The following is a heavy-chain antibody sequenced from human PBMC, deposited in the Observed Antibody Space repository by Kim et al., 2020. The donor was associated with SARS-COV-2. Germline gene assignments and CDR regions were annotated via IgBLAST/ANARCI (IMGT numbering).Heavy chain of an antibody. J-gene: IGHJ4*02. D-gene: IGHD1-26*01. CDR3: ARDWDGYSDY. CDR2: ISYDGSNK. V-gene: IGHV3-33*05. CDR1: GFTFSSYG. Sequence: GSLRLSCAASGFTFSSYGMHWVRQAPGKGLEWVAVISYDGSNKYYADSVKGRFTISRDNSKNTLYLQMNSLRAEDTAVYYCARDWDGYSDYWGQGTLVT.